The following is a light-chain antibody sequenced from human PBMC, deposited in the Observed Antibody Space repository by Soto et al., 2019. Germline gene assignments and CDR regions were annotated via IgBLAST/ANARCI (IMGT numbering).Light chain of an antibody. V-gene: IGKV3-20*01. CDR2: GAS. CDR3: QQYNGYSTWT. CDR1: QTVSTSF. Sequence: EIVLTHSPGTLSLSPWERATLSCRASQTVSTSFLAWYQQKRGQAPRLLIYGASTRATGVPDRFSGSGSGTDFTLTISRLEPEDFATYYCQQYNGYSTWTFGQGTKVDIK. J-gene: IGKJ1*01.